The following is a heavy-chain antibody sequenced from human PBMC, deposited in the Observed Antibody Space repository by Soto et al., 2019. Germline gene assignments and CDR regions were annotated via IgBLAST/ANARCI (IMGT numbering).Heavy chain of an antibody. D-gene: IGHD3-3*01. Sequence: QLQLQESGSGLVKPSQTLSLTCAVSGVSISSDGYSWSWIRQPPGKGLEWIGFIYQSGSTYYNPSLKSRGTMSVDRSKNQFSLKLPSVTAADTAVDYCSRAYYDFWTSYHYGMDVWGQGTRVTVSS. CDR1: GVSISSDGYS. CDR2: IYQSGST. V-gene: IGHV4-30-2*01. CDR3: SRAYYDFWTSYHYGMDV. J-gene: IGHJ6*01.